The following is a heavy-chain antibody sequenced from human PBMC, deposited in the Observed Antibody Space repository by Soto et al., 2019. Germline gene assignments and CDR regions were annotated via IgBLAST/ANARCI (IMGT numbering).Heavy chain of an antibody. D-gene: IGHD1-7*01. CDR2: ISHDGNNK. J-gene: IGHJ4*02. Sequence: QVQLVESGGGVVQPGRSLRLSCAASGFIFSSYALHWVRQAPGKGLEWVAVISHDGNNKYYADSVKGRFTISRDNSKNTLYLQMNSLRAEDTAMYHCARVHPLGTIWEMVDSWGQGTLVTVSS. CDR1: GFIFSSYA. CDR3: ARVHPLGTIWEMVDS. V-gene: IGHV3-30-3*01.